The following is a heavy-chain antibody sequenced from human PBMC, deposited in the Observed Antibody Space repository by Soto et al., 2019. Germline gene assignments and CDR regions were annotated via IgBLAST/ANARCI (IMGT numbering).Heavy chain of an antibody. J-gene: IGHJ6*02. CDR2: IYYSGST. Sequence: QVQLQESGPGLVKPSETLSLTCTVSGGSVSSGSYYWSWIRQPPGKGLEWIGYIYYSGSTNYNPSLKSRVTISVDTSKNQFSLKLSSVTAADTAVYYCARDSYGMDVWGQGTTATVSS. CDR1: GGSVSSGSYY. CDR3: ARDSYGMDV. V-gene: IGHV4-61*01.